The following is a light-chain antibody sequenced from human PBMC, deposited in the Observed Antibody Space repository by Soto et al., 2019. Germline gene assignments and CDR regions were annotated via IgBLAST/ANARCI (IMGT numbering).Light chain of an antibody. V-gene: IGLV1-40*01. CDR3: QTSDISLSGSYV. J-gene: IGLJ1*01. CDR1: SSNIGAGSD. CDR2: INK. Sequence: QSALTQPPSVSGAPGQTVTISCTGTSSNIGAGSDVHWYQQLPGAAPKLLIYINKNRPSGVPDRFSGSKSGSSASLAITGLQAEDEADYYCQTSDISLSGSYVFGTGTKVTVL.